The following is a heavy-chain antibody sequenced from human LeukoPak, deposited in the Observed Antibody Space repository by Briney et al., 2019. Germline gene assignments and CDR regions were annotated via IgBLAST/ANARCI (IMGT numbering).Heavy chain of an antibody. CDR3: ARHYSGSSGDNAFDI. V-gene: IGHV4-59*08. J-gene: IGHJ3*02. D-gene: IGHD3-10*01. CDR2: IHYSEGT. Sequence: PSETLSLTCSVSGGSISGYYWSCIRQPPGKGPEWIGYIHYSEGTSYNPSLRRRVSMTVDTSKNQFSLYLNSVTAADTAVYYCARHYSGSSGDNAFDIWGQGTMVTASS. CDR1: GGSISGYY.